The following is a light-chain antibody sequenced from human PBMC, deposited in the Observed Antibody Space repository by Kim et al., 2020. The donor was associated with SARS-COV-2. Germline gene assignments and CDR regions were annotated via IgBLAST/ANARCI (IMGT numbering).Light chain of an antibody. CDR1: QGISSY. CDR2: AAS. CDR3: KQYYSYSPT. Sequence: AIRMTQSPSSFSASTGDRVTITCRASQGISSYLAWYQQKPGKAPKLLIYAASTLQSGVPSRFSGSGSGTDFTLTISCLQSEDFATYYCKQYYSYSPTLCGGTKVDIK. J-gene: IGKJ4*01. V-gene: IGKV1-8*01.